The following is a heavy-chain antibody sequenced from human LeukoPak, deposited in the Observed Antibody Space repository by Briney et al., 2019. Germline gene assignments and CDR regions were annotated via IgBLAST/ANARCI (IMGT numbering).Heavy chain of an antibody. Sequence: GGSLRLSCAASGFTFSSYSMNWVRQAPGKGLEWVSSISSSSSYIYYADSVKGRFTISRDNAKNSLYLQMNSLRAEDTAVYYCARDRDTVEYSSPYDAFDIWGQGTMVTVSS. CDR3: ARDRDTVEYSSPYDAFDI. J-gene: IGHJ3*02. V-gene: IGHV3-21*01. D-gene: IGHD6-6*01. CDR2: ISSSSSYI. CDR1: GFTFSSYS.